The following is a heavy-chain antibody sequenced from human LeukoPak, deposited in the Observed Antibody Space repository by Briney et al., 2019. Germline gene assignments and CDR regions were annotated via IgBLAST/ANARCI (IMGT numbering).Heavy chain of an antibody. Sequence: GGSLRLSCAASGFTFSSYAMHWVRQAPGKGLEWVAVITYDGSNKYYTDSVKGRFTISRDNTKNTLYLHMNSLRAEDTAVYYCVREYTSTWNSKRYFDLWGRGALVTVSS. J-gene: IGHJ2*01. CDR1: GFTFSSYA. CDR2: ITYDGSNK. CDR3: VREYTSTWNSKRYFDL. D-gene: IGHD6-13*01. V-gene: IGHV3-30*03.